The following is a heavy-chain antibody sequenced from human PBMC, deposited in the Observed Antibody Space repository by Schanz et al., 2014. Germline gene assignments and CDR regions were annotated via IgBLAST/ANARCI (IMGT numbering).Heavy chain of an antibody. D-gene: IGHD1-26*01. Sequence: EVQLVESGGGLVKPGGFLRLSCAASGFTFSDYWMSWVRQAPGKGPEWVANIKHDGSVKDYVDSVEGRFTISRDNAKRSLFLQMNSLRVEDTAVYYCARDHTTESYYSAGPPIDYWGQGTLLTVSS. CDR2: IKHDGSVK. CDR3: ARDHTTESYYSAGPPIDY. V-gene: IGHV3-7*04. CDR1: GFTFSDYW. J-gene: IGHJ4*02.